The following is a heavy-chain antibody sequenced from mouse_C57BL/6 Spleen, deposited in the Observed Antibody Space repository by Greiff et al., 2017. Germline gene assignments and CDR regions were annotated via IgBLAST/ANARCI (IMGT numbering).Heavy chain of an antibody. Sequence: VQLKESGPVLVKPGASVKMSCKASGYTFTDYYMNWVKQSHGKSLEWIGVINPYNGGTSYNQKFKGKATLTVDKSSSTAYMELNSLTSEDSAVYYCARSWDVYAMDYWGQGTSVTVSS. D-gene: IGHD4-1*01. CDR3: ARSWDVYAMDY. CDR2: INPYNGGT. J-gene: IGHJ4*01. V-gene: IGHV1-19*01. CDR1: GYTFTDYY.